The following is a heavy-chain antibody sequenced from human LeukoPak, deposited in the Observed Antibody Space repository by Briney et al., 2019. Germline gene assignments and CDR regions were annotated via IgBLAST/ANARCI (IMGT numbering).Heavy chain of an antibody. V-gene: IGHV1-24*01. D-gene: IGHD3-3*01. CDR1: GYTLTELS. CDR3: ATGRFLECFPIRDYYYGRDV. Sequence: ASVKVSCKVSGYTLTELSMHWVRQAPGKGLEWMGGFDPEDGETIYAQKFQGRVTMTEDTSTDTAYMELSSLRSEDTAVYYCATGRFLECFPIRDYYYGRDVWGQGTTVTVSS. CDR2: FDPEDGET. J-gene: IGHJ6*02.